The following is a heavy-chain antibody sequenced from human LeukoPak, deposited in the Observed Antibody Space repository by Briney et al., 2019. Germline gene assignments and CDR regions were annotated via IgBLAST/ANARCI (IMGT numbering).Heavy chain of an antibody. CDR3: VRHWVHDFGGSDWYFDL. J-gene: IGHJ2*01. CDR2: MFYGGTT. V-gene: IGHV4-59*08. Sequence: PSETLSLTCTVSGDSLSRSSRSWIRQSPGGGLEWIGYMFYGGTTNHNPSLKGRVTMSMVTSKDQFSLSLSSVTAADTAVYFCVRHWVHDFGGSDWYFDLWGRGTLVTVSS. CDR1: GDSLSRSS. D-gene: IGHD4-23*01.